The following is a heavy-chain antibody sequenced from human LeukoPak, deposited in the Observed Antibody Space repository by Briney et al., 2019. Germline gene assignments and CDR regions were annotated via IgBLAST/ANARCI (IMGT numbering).Heavy chain of an antibody. CDR2: IYSGGST. D-gene: IGHD3-22*01. Sequence: GGSLRLSCAATEFTVSSNYMSWVRQAPGKGLEWVSVIYSGGSTYYADSVKGRFTISRDNSKNTLYLQMNSLRAEDTAVYYCARELYDSSGYYYDAFDIWGQGTMVTVSS. V-gene: IGHV3-53*01. J-gene: IGHJ3*02. CDR3: ARELYDSSGYYYDAFDI. CDR1: EFTVSSNY.